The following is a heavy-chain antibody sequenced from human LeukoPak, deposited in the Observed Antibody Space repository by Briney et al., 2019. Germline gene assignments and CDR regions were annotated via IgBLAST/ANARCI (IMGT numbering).Heavy chain of an antibody. J-gene: IGHJ4*02. D-gene: IGHD3-10*01. V-gene: IGHV3-66*01. CDR1: GLTVSSNY. CDR3: ARAMVRGVMRY. Sequence: GGSLRLSCAASGLTVSSNYMSWVRQAPGKGLEWVSVIYSGGSTYYADSVKGRFTISRDNSKNTLYLQMNSLRAEDTAVYYCARAMVRGVMRYWGQGTLVTVSS. CDR2: IYSGGST.